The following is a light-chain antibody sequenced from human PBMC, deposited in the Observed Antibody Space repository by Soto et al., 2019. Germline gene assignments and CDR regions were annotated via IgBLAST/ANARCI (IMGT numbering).Light chain of an antibody. J-gene: IGLJ1*01. CDR2: EVS. Sequence: QSGLTLHASVSGSPGKKITISCTGTSSDVGNYKYVSWYQQHPGKAPKLMIYEVSNRPSGVSNRFSGSKSGNTASLTISGLQAEDETDYYCFSYASSGTYVFGNGTKVTVL. V-gene: IGLV2-14*01. CDR1: SSDVGNYKY. CDR3: FSYASSGTYV.